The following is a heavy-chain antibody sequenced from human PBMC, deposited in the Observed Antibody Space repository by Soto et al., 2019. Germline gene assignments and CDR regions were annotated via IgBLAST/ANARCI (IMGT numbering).Heavy chain of an antibody. CDR2: MNPNSGNT. CDR1: GYTFTSYD. CDR3: ARGSRGVPHSYYYYGMDV. V-gene: IGHV1-8*01. Sequence: QVQLVQSGAEVKKPGASVKVSCKASGYTFTSYDINWVRQATGQGLEWMGWMNPNSGNTGYAQKFQGRVTMTRNTTISTAYMEQSSLRSEDTAVYYCARGSRGVPHSYYYYGMDVWGQGPTVTVSS. D-gene: IGHD1-1*01. J-gene: IGHJ6*02.